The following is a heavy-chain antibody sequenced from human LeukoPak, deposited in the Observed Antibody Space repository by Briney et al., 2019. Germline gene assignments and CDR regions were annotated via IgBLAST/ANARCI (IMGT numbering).Heavy chain of an antibody. CDR1: GGNFIDYA. Sequence: SVKVSCKASGGNFIDYAISWVRQAPGQGLEWMGGIIPSFGSANSAQKFQGRVTITADESTSTVYMVLSSLRFEDTAVYYCAKRAEMTTIHSFDIWGQGTMVTVSS. V-gene: IGHV1-69*01. J-gene: IGHJ3*02. D-gene: IGHD5-24*01. CDR2: IIPSFGSA. CDR3: AKRAEMTTIHSFDI.